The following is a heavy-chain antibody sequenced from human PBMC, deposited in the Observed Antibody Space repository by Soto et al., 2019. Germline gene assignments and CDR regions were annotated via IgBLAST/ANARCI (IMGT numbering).Heavy chain of an antibody. J-gene: IGHJ5*02. CDR1: GGSFSGYY. CDR3: AIRGRITMVRGGWFDP. CDR2: INHSGST. V-gene: IGHV4-34*01. D-gene: IGHD3-10*01. Sequence: QVQLQQWGAGLLKPSETLSLTCAVYGGSFSGYYWSWIRQPPGKGLEWIGEINHSGSTNYNPSLKSRVTLSVDTSKNQFSLKLSSVTAADTAVYYCAIRGRITMVRGGWFDPWGQGTLVTVSS.